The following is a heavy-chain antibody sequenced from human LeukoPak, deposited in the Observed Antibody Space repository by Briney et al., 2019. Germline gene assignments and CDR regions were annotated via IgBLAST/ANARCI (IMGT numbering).Heavy chain of an antibody. Sequence: SETLSLTCAVYGGSFSGYYWGWIRQPPGKGLEWIGEINHSGSTNYSPSLKSRVTISVDTSKNQFSLKLSSVTAADTAVYYCARGPRGYSFGFKGYYFDYWGQGTLVTVSS. V-gene: IGHV4-34*01. J-gene: IGHJ4*02. CDR3: ARGPRGYSFGFKGYYFDY. CDR2: INHSGST. D-gene: IGHD5-18*01. CDR1: GGSFSGYY.